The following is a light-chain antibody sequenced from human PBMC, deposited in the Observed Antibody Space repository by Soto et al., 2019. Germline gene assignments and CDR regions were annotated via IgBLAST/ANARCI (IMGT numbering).Light chain of an antibody. CDR1: QSVSSN. V-gene: IGKV3-15*01. CDR3: QQYNNSPPS. J-gene: IGKJ5*01. CDR2: GAS. Sequence: EIVMTQSPATLSVSPGERATLSCRASQSVSSNLAWYQQKPGQAPRLLIYGASTRATGIPARFSGSGSGTEFTLTISSLQYEDFAVYYCQQYNNSPPSFGQGTRLEIK.